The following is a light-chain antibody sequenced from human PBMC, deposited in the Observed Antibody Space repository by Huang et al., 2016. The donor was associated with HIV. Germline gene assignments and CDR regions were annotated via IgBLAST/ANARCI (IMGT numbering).Light chain of an antibody. J-gene: IGKJ4*01. Sequence: DIVMTQSPISLPVTPGQPASISCRSSQSLQNSNGYNYLDWYGQKPGQSPRLLIYMGSNRASGVPDRFSGSGSGTDFTLEISRVEAEDVGVYYCMQALQTSFTFGGGTKVESK. V-gene: IGKV2-28*01. CDR3: MQALQTSFT. CDR2: MGS. CDR1: QSLQNSNGYNY.